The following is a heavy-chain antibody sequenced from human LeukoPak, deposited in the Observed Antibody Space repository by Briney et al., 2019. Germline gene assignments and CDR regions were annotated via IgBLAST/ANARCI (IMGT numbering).Heavy chain of an antibody. D-gene: IGHD1-1*01. CDR3: ARDRGELRVWFDP. J-gene: IGHJ5*02. CDR2: ISGYNDNA. Sequence: ASVKVSCKTSGYFFSTYGISWVRQAPGQGLEWMGWISGYNDNALYALKFHGRVTMTADTSTSTASMELRSLRSDDTAVYYCARDRGELRVWFDPWGQGTLVTVSS. CDR1: GYFFSTYG. V-gene: IGHV1-18*01.